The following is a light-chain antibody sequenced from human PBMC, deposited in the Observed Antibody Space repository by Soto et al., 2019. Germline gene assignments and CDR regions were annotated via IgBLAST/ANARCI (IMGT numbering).Light chain of an antibody. CDR2: EVS. CDR1: SSDVGGYNY. CDR3: SSYAGSNVV. J-gene: IGLJ2*01. V-gene: IGLV2-8*01. Sequence: QSALTQPPSASGSPGQSVTISCTGTSSDVGGYNYVSWYQQHPGKAPKLMIYEVSKRPSGVPDRFSGSKSGNTASLTVSGLQAEDEDDYSCSSYAGSNVVFGGGTKLTVL.